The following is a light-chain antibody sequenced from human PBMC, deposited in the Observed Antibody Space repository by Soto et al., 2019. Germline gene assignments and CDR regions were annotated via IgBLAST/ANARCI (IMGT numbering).Light chain of an antibody. J-gene: IGKJ2*01. CDR2: GTS. CDR1: QSVASSY. CDR3: QQYNNWPPYT. Sequence: EFVLTQSPGTLSLSPGERATLSCRASQSVASSYLGWYQQKLGQAPRLLIYGTSSRATGVPDRFSGSGSGTDFTLTISDLQSEDSGLYFCQQYNNWPPYTFGQGTKLEIK. V-gene: IGKV3-20*01.